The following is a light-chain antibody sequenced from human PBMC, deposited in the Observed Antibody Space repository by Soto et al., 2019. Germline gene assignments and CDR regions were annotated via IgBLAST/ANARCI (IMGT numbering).Light chain of an antibody. CDR3: QQNNSYLGR. CDR2: DAS. CDR1: QSISSW. Sequence: DIQMTQSPSTLSASVRERVTITCRASQSISSWLAWYQQKPGKAPKLLIYDASSLESGVPSRFSGSGSGKEFTLTIISLQPDDFETYYRQQNNSYLGRFGQGTKV. V-gene: IGKV1-5*01. J-gene: IGKJ1*01.